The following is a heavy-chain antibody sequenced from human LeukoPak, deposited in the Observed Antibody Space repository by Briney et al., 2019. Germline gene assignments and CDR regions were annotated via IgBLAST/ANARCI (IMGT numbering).Heavy chain of an antibody. V-gene: IGHV4-39*01. J-gene: IGHJ4*02. CDR2: MYYTGAT. D-gene: IGHD3-22*01. CDR1: GVSIRSSGYN. Sequence: TPSETLSLTCNVSGVSIRSSGYNWVWLRQHPGKGLDWIGSMYYTGATYYNPSLKSRVTIVEDTSKNQFSLHLPSVTSADTAVYYCTRLYDSSGSYWGFDYWGQGSLVIVSS. CDR3: TRLYDSSGSYWGFDY.